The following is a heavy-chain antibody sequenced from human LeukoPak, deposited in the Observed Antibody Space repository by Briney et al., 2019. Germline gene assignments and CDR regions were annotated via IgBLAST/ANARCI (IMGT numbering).Heavy chain of an antibody. V-gene: IGHV1-69*05. CDR3: ARDGGSGDCSSTSCYTTD. CDR1: GGTFSSYA. CDR2: IIPIFGTA. J-gene: IGHJ4*02. D-gene: IGHD2-2*02. Sequence: ASVKVSCKASGGTFSSYAISWVRQAPGQGLEWMGGIIPIFGTANYAQKFQGRVTITTDESTSTAYMELSSLRSEDTAVYYCARDGGSGDCSSTSCYTTDWGQGTLVTVSS.